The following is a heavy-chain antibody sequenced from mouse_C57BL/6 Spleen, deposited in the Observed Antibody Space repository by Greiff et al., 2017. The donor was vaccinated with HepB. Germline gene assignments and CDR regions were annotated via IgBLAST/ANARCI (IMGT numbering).Heavy chain of an antibody. Sequence: QVQLQQPGAELVKPGASVKLSCKASGYTFTSYWMHWVKQRPGRGLEWIGRIDPNSGGTKYNEKFKSKATLTVDKPSSTAYMQLSSLTSEDSAVYYCARPYYGSSYEDYAMDYWGQGTSVTVSS. J-gene: IGHJ4*01. CDR1: GYTFTSYW. CDR3: ARPYYGSSYEDYAMDY. CDR2: IDPNSGGT. D-gene: IGHD1-1*01. V-gene: IGHV1-72*01.